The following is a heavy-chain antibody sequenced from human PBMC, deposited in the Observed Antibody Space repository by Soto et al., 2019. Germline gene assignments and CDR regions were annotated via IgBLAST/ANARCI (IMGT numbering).Heavy chain of an antibody. CDR2: IYYSGST. CDR1: GGSIISGDYY. Sequence: ASETLSLTCTVSGGSIISGDYYWSWIRQPPGKGLEWIGYIYYSGSTYYSPSLKSRVTISVDTSKNQFSLKLSSVTAADTAVYYCARERPDGARLAPWGQGTLVTVSS. D-gene: IGHD6-6*01. V-gene: IGHV4-30-4*01. J-gene: IGHJ5*02. CDR3: ARERPDGARLAP.